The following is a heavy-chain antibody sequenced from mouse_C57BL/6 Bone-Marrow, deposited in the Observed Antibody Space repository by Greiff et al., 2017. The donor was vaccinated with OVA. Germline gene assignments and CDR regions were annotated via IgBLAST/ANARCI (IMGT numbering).Heavy chain of an antibody. Sequence: DVQLQESGPELVKPGASVKIPCKASGYTFTDYNMDWVKQSHGKSLEWIGDINPNNGGTIYNQKFKGKATLTVDKSSSTAYMELRSLTSEDTAVYYCARGITTGPFYAMDYWGQGTSVTVSS. CDR1: GYTFTDYN. CDR2: INPNNGGT. J-gene: IGHJ4*01. V-gene: IGHV1-18*01. CDR3: ARGITTGPFYAMDY. D-gene: IGHD1-1*01.